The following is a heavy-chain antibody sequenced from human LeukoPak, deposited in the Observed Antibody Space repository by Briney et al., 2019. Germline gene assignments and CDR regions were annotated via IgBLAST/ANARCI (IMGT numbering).Heavy chain of an antibody. CDR3: AKPGGGVTYYYFGLEV. CDR1: GFTFDDFA. V-gene: IGHV3-43*02. Sequence: GGSLRLSCAASGFTFDDFAMHWVRQAPGKGLEWVSLIRGDGGSTYYADSVKGRFTISRDNSKNSLYLQMNSLRTEDTALYFCAKPGGGVTYYYFGLEVWGQGTTVTVSS. J-gene: IGHJ6*02. D-gene: IGHD5-18*01. CDR2: IRGDGGST.